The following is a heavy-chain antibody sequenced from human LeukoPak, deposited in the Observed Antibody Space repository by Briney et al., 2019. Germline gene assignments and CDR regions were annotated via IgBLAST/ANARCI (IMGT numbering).Heavy chain of an antibody. CDR3: ARDSHPYGDYVDY. Sequence: ASVKVSCKASGYTFTGYYMHWVRQAPGQGLEWMGWINPNSGGTNYAQKFQGRVTMTRDTSTSTAYMELRSLRSDDTAVYYCARDSHPYGDYVDYWGQGTLVTVSS. J-gene: IGHJ4*02. CDR1: GYTFTGYY. D-gene: IGHD4-17*01. CDR2: INPNSGGT. V-gene: IGHV1-2*02.